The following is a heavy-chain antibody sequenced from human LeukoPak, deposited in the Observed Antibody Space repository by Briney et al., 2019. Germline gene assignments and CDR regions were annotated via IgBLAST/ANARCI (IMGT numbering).Heavy chain of an antibody. CDR3: ARLDDDILTGYLTGSLTYDY. CDR1: GYTFTGYY. J-gene: IGHJ4*02. D-gene: IGHD3-9*01. V-gene: IGHV1-2*02. Sequence: ASVKVSCKASGYTFTGYYTHWVRQAPGQGLEWMGWINPNSGGTNYAQKFQGRVTMTRDTSISTAYMELSRLRSDDTAVYYCARLDDDILTGYLTGSLTYDYWGQGTLVTVSS. CDR2: INPNSGGT.